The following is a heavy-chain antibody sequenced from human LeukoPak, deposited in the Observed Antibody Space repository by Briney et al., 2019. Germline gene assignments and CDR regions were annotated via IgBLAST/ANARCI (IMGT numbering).Heavy chain of an antibody. Sequence: GRSLRLSCAASGFTFSSYGMHWVRQAPGKGLEWEAVISYDGSNKYYADSVKGRFTISRDNSKNTLYLQMNSLRAEDTAVYYCAKDLRGYCSSTSCWFYYYYYGMDVWGQGTTVTVSS. D-gene: IGHD2-2*01. CDR1: GFTFSSYG. V-gene: IGHV3-30*18. J-gene: IGHJ6*02. CDR3: AKDLRGYCSSTSCWFYYYYYGMDV. CDR2: ISYDGSNK.